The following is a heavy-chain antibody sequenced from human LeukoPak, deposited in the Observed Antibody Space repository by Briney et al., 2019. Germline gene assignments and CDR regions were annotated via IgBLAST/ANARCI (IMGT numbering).Heavy chain of an antibody. CDR1: GDSVTGYF. Sequence: SETLSLTCTVFGDSVTGYFLNWVRQPPGKGLEWIGHIYKIGTTNYNPSLKSRLTISADTSRNQFSLQLRSVTAADTAVYYCVIGVGWQPDYWGQGALVTVSS. CDR3: VIGVGWQPDY. J-gene: IGHJ4*02. V-gene: IGHV4-59*02. D-gene: IGHD2-15*01. CDR2: IYKIGTT.